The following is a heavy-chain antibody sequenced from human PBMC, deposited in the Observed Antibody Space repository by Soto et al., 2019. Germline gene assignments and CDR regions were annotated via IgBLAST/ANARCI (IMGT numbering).Heavy chain of an antibody. CDR3: VRHWLATREFDY. J-gene: IGHJ4*02. D-gene: IGHD1-26*01. CDR1: GFTFSSYS. V-gene: IGHV3-21*01. CDR2: LSSSSGHL. Sequence: GGSLRLSCAASGFTFSSYSMNWVRQAPGKGLEWVSSLSSSSGHLYYADSVKGRFTISRDNAKNSLYLQMNSLRAEDTAVYYCVRHWLATREFDYWGQGTLVTVSS.